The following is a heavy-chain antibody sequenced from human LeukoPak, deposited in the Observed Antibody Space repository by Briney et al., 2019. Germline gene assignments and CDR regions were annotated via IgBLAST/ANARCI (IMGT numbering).Heavy chain of an antibody. V-gene: IGHV3-23*01. CDR3: AKSSYCSSTSCSYYFDY. CDR1: GSTFSSYA. J-gene: IGHJ4*02. CDR2: ISGSGGST. D-gene: IGHD2-2*01. Sequence: GGSLRLSCAASGSTFSSYAMSWVRQAPGKGLEWVSAISGSGGSTYYADSVKGRFTISRDNSKNTLYLQMNSLRAEDTAVYYCAKSSYCSSTSCSYYFDYWGQGTLVTVSS.